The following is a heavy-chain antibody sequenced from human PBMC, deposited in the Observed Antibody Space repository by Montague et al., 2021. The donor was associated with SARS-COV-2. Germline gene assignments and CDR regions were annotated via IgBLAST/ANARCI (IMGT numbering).Heavy chain of an antibody. D-gene: IGHD6-19*01. CDR3: ANVRWGVPGPVDAFDF. Sequence: SLRLSCAASGFTFSSYAMSWVRQAPGKGLEWVSTFTGGSGGSTYYANSVKGRFTISRDSSKNMLYQKMNNLAAEDTSVYYCANVRWGVPGPVDAFDFWGQGTLVTVSS. V-gene: IGHV3-23*01. CDR1: GFTFSSYA. J-gene: IGHJ4*01. CDR2: FTGGSGGST.